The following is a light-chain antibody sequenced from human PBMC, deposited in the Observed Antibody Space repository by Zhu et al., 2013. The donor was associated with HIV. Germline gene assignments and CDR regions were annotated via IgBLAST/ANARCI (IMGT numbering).Light chain of an antibody. J-gene: IGLJ2*01. Sequence: QSALTQPASVSGSPGQSITISCTGTSSDVGGYNYVSWYQQHPGKAPKLMIYEVSNRPSGISSRFSGSKSGNTASLTISGLQAEDEGDYHCSSYTRSSTVIFGGGTKLTVL. CDR2: EVS. V-gene: IGLV2-14*01. CDR3: SSYTRSSTVI. CDR1: SSDVGGYNY.